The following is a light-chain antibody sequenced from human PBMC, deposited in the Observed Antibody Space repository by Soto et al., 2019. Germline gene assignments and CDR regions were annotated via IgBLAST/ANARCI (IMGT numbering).Light chain of an antibody. CDR3: VLYMGNGLRV. Sequence: QTVVTQEPSFSVSPGGTVTLTCGLTSGSVSTSYYPSWYQQTPGQAPRTLIYSINTRSSGVPDRFSGSILGNKAALTITGAQADDESDYYCVLYMGNGLRVFGGGTKLTVL. CDR1: SGSVSTSYY. CDR2: SIN. J-gene: IGLJ3*02. V-gene: IGLV8-61*01.